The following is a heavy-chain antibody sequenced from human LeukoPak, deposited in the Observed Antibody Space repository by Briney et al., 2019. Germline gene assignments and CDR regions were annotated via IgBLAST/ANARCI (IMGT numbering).Heavy chain of an antibody. Sequence: PGGSLRLSCAASEFSVGSNYMTWVHQAPGKGLEWVSLIYSGGSTYYADSVKGRFTISRDNSKNTLYLQMNSLRAEDTAVYYCARGPYSGSHGFDYWGQGTLVTVSS. CDR2: IYSGGST. CDR3: ARGPYSGSHGFDY. CDR1: EFSVGSNY. V-gene: IGHV3-66*01. D-gene: IGHD1-26*01. J-gene: IGHJ4*02.